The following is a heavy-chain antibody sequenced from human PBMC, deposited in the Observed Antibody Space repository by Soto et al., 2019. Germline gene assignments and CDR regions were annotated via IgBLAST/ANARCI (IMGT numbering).Heavy chain of an antibody. J-gene: IGHJ3*02. CDR1: GGSISSGDYY. CDR2: IYYSGST. Sequence: QVQLQESGPGLVKPSQTLSLTCTVSGGSISSGDYYWSWIRQPPGKGLEWIGYIYYSGSTYYNPSLKSRVTISVDTSKNQCSLKLSSVTAADTAVYYCAGFPRLVVNAFDIWGQGTMVTVSS. D-gene: IGHD2-15*01. V-gene: IGHV4-30-4*01. CDR3: AGFPRLVVNAFDI.